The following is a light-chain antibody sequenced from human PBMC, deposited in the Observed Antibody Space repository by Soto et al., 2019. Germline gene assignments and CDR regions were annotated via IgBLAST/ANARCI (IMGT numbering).Light chain of an antibody. V-gene: IGKV2-30*02. Sequence: DVVMTQSPLSLPVIFGQPASISCRSSRSLVHTNGNTYLNWFQQRPGQSPRRLIYMVSNRDSGVSDRFCGSGSVTDFTLKISRVEADDVGVYFCMQAIHWPWTFGQGTKVDVK. CDR1: RSLVHTNGNTY. CDR2: MVS. J-gene: IGKJ1*01. CDR3: MQAIHWPWT.